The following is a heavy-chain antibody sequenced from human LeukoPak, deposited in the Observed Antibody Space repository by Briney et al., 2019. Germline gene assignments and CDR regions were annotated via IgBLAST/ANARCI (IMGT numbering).Heavy chain of an antibody. Sequence: TSETLSLTCAVYGGSFSGYYWSWIRQPPGKGLEWIGEINHSGSTNYNPSLKSRVTISVDTSKNQFSLQLSSVTAADTAVYYCARGKRGCSSTSCYLNYWGQGTLVTVSS. CDR2: INHSGST. CDR1: GGSFSGYY. J-gene: IGHJ4*02. V-gene: IGHV4-34*01. CDR3: ARGKRGCSSTSCYLNY. D-gene: IGHD2-2*01.